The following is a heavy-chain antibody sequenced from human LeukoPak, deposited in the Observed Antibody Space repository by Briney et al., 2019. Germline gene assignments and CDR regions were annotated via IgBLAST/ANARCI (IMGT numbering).Heavy chain of an antibody. CDR1: GGSISRYY. V-gene: IGHV4-59*01. J-gene: IGHJ6*02. Sequence: SETLSLTCTVSGGSISRYYWSWIPQPPGKALECIGYIYYSGSTNYNPSLKGRVTISVDTSKNQFSLKLSSVTAADTAVYYCARGDILTGYYPYGMDVWGQGTTVTASS. D-gene: IGHD3-9*01. CDR2: IYYSGST. CDR3: ARGDILTGYYPYGMDV.